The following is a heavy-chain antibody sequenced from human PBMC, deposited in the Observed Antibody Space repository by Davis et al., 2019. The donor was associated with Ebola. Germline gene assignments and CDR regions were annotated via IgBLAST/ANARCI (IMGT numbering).Heavy chain of an antibody. CDR1: GYTFTSNS. Sequence: ASVKVSCKASGYTFTSNSIHWVRQAPGQGLEWMGIINPSSRFTNYEQKFQGRVTMTRDTSTSTVYMELSGLRYEDMAVYYCARALRSMVPYYFDYWGQGILVTVST. CDR3: ARALRSMVPYYFDY. V-gene: IGHV1-46*01. CDR2: INPSSRFT. D-gene: IGHD2-2*01. J-gene: IGHJ4*02.